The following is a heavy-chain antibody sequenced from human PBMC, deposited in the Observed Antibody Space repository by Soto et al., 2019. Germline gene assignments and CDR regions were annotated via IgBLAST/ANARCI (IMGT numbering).Heavy chain of an antibody. CDR2: ISYDGSNK. CDR3: AREGGHYGAGSYSVGENYYGMDV. J-gene: IGHJ6*02. CDR1: GFTFSSYG. V-gene: IGHV3-30*03. D-gene: IGHD3-10*01. Sequence: QVQLVESGGGVVQPGRSLRLSCAASGFTFSSYGMHWVGQAPGKGLEWVAVISYDGSNKYYADSVKGRFTISRDNSKNRLYRQTNSLRAEDTAVYYCAREGGHYGAGSYSVGENYYGMDVWGQGTTVTVSS.